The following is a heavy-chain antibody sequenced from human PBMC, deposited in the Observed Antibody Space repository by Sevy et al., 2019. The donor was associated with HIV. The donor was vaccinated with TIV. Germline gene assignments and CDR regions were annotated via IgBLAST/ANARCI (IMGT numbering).Heavy chain of an antibody. CDR3: ARVRFCSSTSCYVNRFDP. J-gene: IGHJ5*02. Sequence: GGSLRLSCAASGFTFSSYSMNWVRQAPGKGLEWVSSISSSSSTIYYADSVKGRFTNSRDNAKNSLYLQMNSLRDEDTAVYYCARVRFCSSTSCYVNRFDPWGQGTLVTVSS. CDR2: ISSSSSTI. D-gene: IGHD2-2*01. CDR1: GFTFSSYS. V-gene: IGHV3-48*02.